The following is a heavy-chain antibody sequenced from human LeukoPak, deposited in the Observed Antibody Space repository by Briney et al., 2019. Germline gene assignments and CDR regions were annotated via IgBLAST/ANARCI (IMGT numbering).Heavy chain of an antibody. CDR2: IKQDGSEK. V-gene: IGHV3-7*01. CDR3: AREPPTHYYGSGSYYSH. D-gene: IGHD3-10*01. J-gene: IGHJ4*02. Sequence: GGSLRLSCAASGFTFSSYAMSWVRQAPGKGLEWVANIKQDGSEKYYVDSVKGRFTISRDNAKNSLYLQMNSLRAEDTAVYYCAREPPTHYYGSGSYYSHWGQGTLVTVSS. CDR1: GFTFSSYA.